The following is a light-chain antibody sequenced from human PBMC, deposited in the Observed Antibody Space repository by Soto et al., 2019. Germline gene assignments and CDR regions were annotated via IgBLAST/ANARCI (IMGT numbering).Light chain of an antibody. V-gene: IGKV1-39*01. CDR1: QSISVH. J-gene: IGKJ2*01. CDR3: QQSFITPYT. CDR2: AAS. Sequence: DIQMTQSPSSLSASVGDTVTITCRASQSISVHLKWYQQKPGKVPKLLIYAASNLHSGVPSRFSGSGSETDFALTISSLQPEDFATYYCQQSFITPYTFGQGTRLEIK.